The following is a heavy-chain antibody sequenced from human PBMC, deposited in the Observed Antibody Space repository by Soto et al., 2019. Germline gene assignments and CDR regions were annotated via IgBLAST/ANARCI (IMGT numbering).Heavy chain of an antibody. V-gene: IGHV1-69*01. CDR1: GGTFSGYA. J-gene: IGHJ1*01. CDR3: ARDPRRITGTTSSEDFQH. CDR2: IIPLLGIT. D-gene: IGHD1-20*01. Sequence: QAQLMQSGAEVKKPGSSVKVSCKASGGTFSGYAINWVRQAPGQGLEWMGGIIPLLGITDYGQKFQGRITIAADESTGTADMDLRGLRSGATAVYYCARDPRRITGTTSSEDFQHWGQGTLVRVSS.